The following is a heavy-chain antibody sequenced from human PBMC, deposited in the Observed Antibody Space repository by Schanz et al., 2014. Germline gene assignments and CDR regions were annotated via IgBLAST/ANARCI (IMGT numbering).Heavy chain of an antibody. CDR2: ITDSGGST. J-gene: IGHJ3*02. Sequence: EVQLVESGGGLVQPGESLRLSCAVSGSSFSSYSMSWVRQAPGKGLEWVSAITDSGGSTYYADSVKGRFTISRDNSKNTLYLQMNSLRAEDSAVYYCAKVGPYSGSLGAFDIWGQGTMVTVSS. CDR1: GSSFSSYS. CDR3: AKVGPYSGSLGAFDI. V-gene: IGHV3-23*04. D-gene: IGHD1-26*01.